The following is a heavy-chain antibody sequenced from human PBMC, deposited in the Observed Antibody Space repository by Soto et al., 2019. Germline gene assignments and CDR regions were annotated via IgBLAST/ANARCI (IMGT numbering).Heavy chain of an antibody. CDR1: GGTISSGDCY. CDR3: ARRLKMRRDCYGFFDY. V-gene: IGHV4-30-4*01. D-gene: IGHD2-21*02. Sequence: SETLTLTWAVAGGTISSGDCYWSWIRKPPGKGLEWIGYIYYSGTTYYNPSLKSRVTISIDTSKNQFSLKLGSVTAADSAVYYCARRLKMRRDCYGFFDYWGQGTLVTVSS. CDR2: IYYSGTT. J-gene: IGHJ4*02.